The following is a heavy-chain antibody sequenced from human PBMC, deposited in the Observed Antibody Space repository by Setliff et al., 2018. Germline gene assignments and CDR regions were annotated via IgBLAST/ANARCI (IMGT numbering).Heavy chain of an antibody. CDR1: GFTFNTYA. CDR3: ANYEQRPRNLDY. J-gene: IGHJ4*02. V-gene: IGHV3-23*01. Sequence: PGGSLRLSCAASGFTFNTYAMSWVRQPPGKGLEWVSSISDTALGIYYADSVRGRFTISRDNPRSTLYLQMNSLRAEDTALYYCANYEQRPRNLDYWGQGTLVTVSS. D-gene: IGHD6-25*01. CDR2: ISDTALGI.